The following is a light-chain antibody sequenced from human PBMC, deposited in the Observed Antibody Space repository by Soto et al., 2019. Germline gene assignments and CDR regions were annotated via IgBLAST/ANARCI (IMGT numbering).Light chain of an antibody. V-gene: IGKV1-9*01. J-gene: IGKJ4*01. CDR2: AES. Sequence: DIHLTQSPSSLSASVGDRVTITCRASQAITNNLSWYQQKPGNPPSLLIYAESTLHSGVPSRFSGRKVGTQFILTIDSLQPEDFATYYCQQVKSYPRTFGGGTKVDIK. CDR3: QQVKSYPRT. CDR1: QAITNN.